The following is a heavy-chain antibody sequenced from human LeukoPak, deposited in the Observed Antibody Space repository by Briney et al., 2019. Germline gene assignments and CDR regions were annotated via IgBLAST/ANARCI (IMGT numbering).Heavy chain of an antibody. J-gene: IGHJ4*02. D-gene: IGHD2/OR15-2a*01. CDR2: ISHGSNII. V-gene: IGHV3-48*01. Sequence: QPGGSLRLSCAASGLTLSTYSVNWVRHTPGKGLEWPSYISHGSNIIYHVDSVKGRFTISRDDAKNLVYLQMNSLKAEDTAVYYCARDSPNIHVHFWGQGTLVTVSS. CDR3: ARDSPNIHVHF. CDR1: GLTLSTYS.